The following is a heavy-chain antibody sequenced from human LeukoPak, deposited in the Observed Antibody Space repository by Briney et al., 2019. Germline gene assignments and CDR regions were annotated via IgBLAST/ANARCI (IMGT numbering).Heavy chain of an antibody. CDR2: IYHSGST. D-gene: IGHD2-15*01. CDR1: GVSISSGGYY. CDR3: ARSQVVARAFDI. V-gene: IGHV4-30-2*01. Sequence: SQTLSLTCTVSGVSISSGGYYWSWIRQPPGKGLEWIGYIYHSGSTYYNPSLKSRVTISVDRSKNQFSLKLSSVTAADTAVYYCARSQVVARAFDIWGQGTVVTVSS. J-gene: IGHJ3*02.